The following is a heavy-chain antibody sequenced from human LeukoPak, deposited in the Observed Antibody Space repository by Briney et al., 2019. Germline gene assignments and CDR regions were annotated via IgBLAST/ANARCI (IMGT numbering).Heavy chain of an antibody. Sequence: GGSLRLSCGASGFIFSNYGMHWVRQAPGKGLEWLAFIRYDGYNKYYADSVKGRFTISRDNAKNSLYLQMNSLRAEDTAVYYCARPYYGSGSSTRRFDYWGQGTLVTVSS. CDR1: GFIFSNYG. J-gene: IGHJ4*02. CDR3: ARPYYGSGSSTRRFDY. D-gene: IGHD3-10*01. V-gene: IGHV3-30*02. CDR2: IRYDGYNK.